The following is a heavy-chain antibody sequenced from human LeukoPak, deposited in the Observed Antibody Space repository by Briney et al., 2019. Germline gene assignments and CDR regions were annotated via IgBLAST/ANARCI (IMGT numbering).Heavy chain of an antibody. CDR2: IYYSGST. CDR3: AREIFGETLGGFDP. V-gene: IGHV4-59*01. J-gene: IGHJ5*02. Sequence: SETLSLTCTVSGGSISSYYWSWIRQPPGKGLEWIGYIYYSGSTNYNPSLKSRVTISVDTSKNQFSLKLTSVTAADTAVYYCAREIFGETLGGFDPWGQGTLVTVSS. CDR1: GGSISSYY. D-gene: IGHD3-10*01.